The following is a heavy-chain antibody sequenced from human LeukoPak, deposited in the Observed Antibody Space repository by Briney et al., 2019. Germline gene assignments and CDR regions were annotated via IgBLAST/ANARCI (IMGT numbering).Heavy chain of an antibody. CDR2: IYYSGST. V-gene: IGHV4-61*08. CDR1: GGSISSGGYY. CDR3: ARSGYFDL. Sequence: SETLSLTCTVSGGSISSGGYYWSWIRQPPGKGLEWIGYIYYSGSTNYNPSLKSRVTISVDTSRNQFSLKLSSVTAADTAVYYCARSGYFDLWGRGTLVTVSS. D-gene: IGHD3-3*01. J-gene: IGHJ2*01.